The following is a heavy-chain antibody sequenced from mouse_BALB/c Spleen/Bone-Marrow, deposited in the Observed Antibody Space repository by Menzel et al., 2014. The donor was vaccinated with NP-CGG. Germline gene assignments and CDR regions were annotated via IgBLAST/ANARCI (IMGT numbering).Heavy chain of an antibody. CDR2: ISSGGGST. CDR3: ARHYGYGAMDY. D-gene: IGHD1-2*01. V-gene: IGHV5-12-1*01. CDR1: GFAFSSYD. J-gene: IGHJ4*01. Sequence: EVQLVESGGGLVKPGGSLKLSCAASGFAFSSYDMSWVRQTPEKRLEWVAYISSGGGSTYYPDTVKGRFTISRDNAKNTLYLQMSSLKSEDTAMYYCARHYGYGAMDYWDQGTSVTVSS.